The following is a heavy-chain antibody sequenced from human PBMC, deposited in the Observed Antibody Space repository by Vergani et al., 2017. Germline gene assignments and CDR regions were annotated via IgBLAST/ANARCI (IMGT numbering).Heavy chain of an antibody. J-gene: IGHJ3*01. CDR2: VYFTGST. V-gene: IGHV4-4*07. CDR3: ARDGGEYDKDALDV. CDR1: GASINSRYY. Sequence: QLHLQESGPGLVKPSETLSLTCRVSGASINSRYYWSWVRQPAGKGLQWIGRVYFTGSTNYNPSLGSRAIMSVDASKKQFSLKLTSVTAADTAVYYCARDGGEYDKDALDVWGQGTKVTVTS. D-gene: IGHD2-21*01.